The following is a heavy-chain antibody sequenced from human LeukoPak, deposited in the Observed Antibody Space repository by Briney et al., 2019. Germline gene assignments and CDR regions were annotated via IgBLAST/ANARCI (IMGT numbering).Heavy chain of an antibody. CDR2: IYYSGST. Sequence: PSETLSPTCTVSGGSISSGGYYWSWIRQHPGKGPEWIGYIYYSGSTYYNPSLKSRVTISVDTSKNQFSLKLSSVTAADTAVYYCARVVNCSSTSCFYYFDYWGQGTLVTVSS. CDR1: GGSISSGGYY. V-gene: IGHV4-31*03. J-gene: IGHJ4*02. D-gene: IGHD2-2*01. CDR3: ARVVNCSSTSCFYYFDY.